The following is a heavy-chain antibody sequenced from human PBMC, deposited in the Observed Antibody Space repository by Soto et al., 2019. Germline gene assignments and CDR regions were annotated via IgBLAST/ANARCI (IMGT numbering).Heavy chain of an antibody. V-gene: IGHV3-21*02. CDR1: GFTFSGDS. J-gene: IGHJ6*02. CDR2: ISTTSTYI. CDR3: TRDYVMDV. Sequence: EVQLVESGGGLGKPGGSLRLSCAASGFTFSGDSMNWVRQAPGKGLEWVSSISTTSTYIYYADSVKGRFTISRANANNPLHLQMNSLRAEDTAVYYCTRDYVMDVWGQGTTVTVSS.